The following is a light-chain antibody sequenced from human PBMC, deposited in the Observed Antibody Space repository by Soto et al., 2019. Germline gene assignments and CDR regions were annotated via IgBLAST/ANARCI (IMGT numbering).Light chain of an antibody. Sequence: IVLTQSPGTPSPSQAERATLSCSASQSVSNNYLAWYQQKPGQAPRLLIYGASNRATGIPDRFSGSGSGTGFTLTISRLEPEDFAVYYCQQYGSSGTFGQGTKVDIK. CDR3: QQYGSSGT. CDR1: QSVSNNY. V-gene: IGKV3-20*01. CDR2: GAS. J-gene: IGKJ1*01.